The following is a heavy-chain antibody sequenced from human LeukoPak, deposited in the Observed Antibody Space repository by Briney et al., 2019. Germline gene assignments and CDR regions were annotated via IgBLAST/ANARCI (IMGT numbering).Heavy chain of an antibody. CDR3: AIIYLIVGATTFDY. D-gene: IGHD1-26*01. Sequence: GGSLRLSCAASGFTFSNYAMSWVRQAPGKGLEWVSVISGSGGITYYEDSVKGRFTISRDNSKNTLYLQMNSLRAEDTAVYYCAIIYLIVGATTFDYWGQGTLVTVSS. J-gene: IGHJ4*02. CDR1: GFTFSNYA. CDR2: ISGSGGIT. V-gene: IGHV3-23*01.